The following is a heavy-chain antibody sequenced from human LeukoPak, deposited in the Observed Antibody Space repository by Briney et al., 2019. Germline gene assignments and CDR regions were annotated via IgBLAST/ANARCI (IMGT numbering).Heavy chain of an antibody. Sequence: PSETLSLTCAVYGGSFSGYYWSWIRQPPGKGLEWIGEINHSGSTNYNPSLKSRVTISVDTSKNQFSLKLSSVTAADTAVYFCARDAYCSSTSCETGRDAFDIWGQGTMVTVSS. CDR1: GGSFSGYY. J-gene: IGHJ3*02. CDR2: INHSGST. CDR3: ARDAYCSSTSCETGRDAFDI. D-gene: IGHD2-2*01. V-gene: IGHV4-34*01.